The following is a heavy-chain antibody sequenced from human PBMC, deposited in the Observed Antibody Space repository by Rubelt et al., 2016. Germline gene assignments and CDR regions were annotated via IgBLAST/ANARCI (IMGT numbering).Heavy chain of an antibody. J-gene: IGHJ4*02. CDR2: INHSGST. V-gene: IGHV4-38-2*02. D-gene: IGHD4-23*01. CDR3: VRDRGTVAHYFDY. Sequence: QLQLQESGPGLVKPSETLSLTCTVSGYSISSGYYWGWIRQPPGKGLEWIGEINHSGSTNYNPSLKSRVTISVDTSKNQFSLRLSSVTAADTAVYYCVRDRGTVAHYFDYWGQGTLVTVSS. CDR1: GYSISSGYY.